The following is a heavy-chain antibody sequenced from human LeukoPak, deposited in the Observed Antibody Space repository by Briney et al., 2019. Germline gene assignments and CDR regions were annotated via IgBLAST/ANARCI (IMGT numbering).Heavy chain of an antibody. V-gene: IGHV3-21*01. Sequence: GESLRLPCAASGFTFSSYSMNWVRQAPGKGLEWVSSISSSSSYIYYADSVKGRFTISRDNAKNSLYLQMNSLRAEDTAVYYCARDSTVKRFVSHCFDPWAREPWSPSPQ. J-gene: IGHJ5*02. D-gene: IGHD5/OR15-5a*01. CDR3: ARDSTVKRFVSHCFDP. CDR1: GFTFSSYS. CDR2: ISSSSSYI.